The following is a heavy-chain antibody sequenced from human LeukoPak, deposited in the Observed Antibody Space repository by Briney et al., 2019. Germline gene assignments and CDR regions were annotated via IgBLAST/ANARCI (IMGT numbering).Heavy chain of an antibody. D-gene: IGHD4-17*01. J-gene: IGHJ4*02. Sequence: GGSLRLSCAASGFTYNNYGMHWVRHATGKALEWVSSIRSSSTYIYYADSVKGRFTISRDNAKNSLYLQMNSLRAEDTAVYYCARDYGDRCFDYWGQGTLVTVSS. CDR1: GFTYNNYG. CDR2: IRSSSTYI. CDR3: ARDYGDRCFDY. V-gene: IGHV3-21*01.